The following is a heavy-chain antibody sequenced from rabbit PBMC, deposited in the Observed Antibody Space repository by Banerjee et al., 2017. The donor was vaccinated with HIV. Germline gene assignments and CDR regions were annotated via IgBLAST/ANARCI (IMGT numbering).Heavy chain of an antibody. V-gene: IGHV1S45*01. CDR3: ARDAGGDGYSNDL. J-gene: IGHJ4*01. CDR1: GSDISSNA. D-gene: IGHD7-1*01. Sequence: QEQLVESGGGLVQPEGSLTLTCKASGSDISSNAMCWVRQAPGKGLEWIACINTSSGNTVYASWAKGRFTISKTSSTTVTLQMTSLTAADTATYFCARDAGGDGYSNDLWGPGTLVTVS. CDR2: INTSSGNT.